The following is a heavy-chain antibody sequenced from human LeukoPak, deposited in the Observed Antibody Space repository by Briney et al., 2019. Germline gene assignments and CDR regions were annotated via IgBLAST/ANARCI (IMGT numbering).Heavy chain of an antibody. CDR2: IRYDGSNK. D-gene: IGHD6-13*01. CDR1: GFTFSSHG. CDR3: AKDLTEVSYSSSYPDY. V-gene: IGHV3-30*02. Sequence: GRFLRLSCVASGFTFSSHGMHWVRQAPGKGLEWVAFIRYDGSNKYYADSVKGRFTISRDNSKNTLYLQMNSLRAEDTAVYYCAKDLTEVSYSSSYPDYWGQGTLVTVSS. J-gene: IGHJ4*02.